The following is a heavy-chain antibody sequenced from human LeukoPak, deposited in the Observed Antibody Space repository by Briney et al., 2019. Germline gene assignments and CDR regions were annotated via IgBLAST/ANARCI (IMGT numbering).Heavy chain of an antibody. V-gene: IGHV4-31*03. CDR1: GGSISSGGYY. CDR3: ARAYYDSSGYPGTPLDY. Sequence: TLSLTCTVSGGSISSGGYYWSWIRQHPGKGLEWIGYIYYSGSTYYNPSLKSRVTISVDTSKNQFSLKLSSVTAADTAVYYCARAYYDSSGYPGTPLDYWGQGTLVTVSS. J-gene: IGHJ4*02. D-gene: IGHD3-22*01. CDR2: IYYSGST.